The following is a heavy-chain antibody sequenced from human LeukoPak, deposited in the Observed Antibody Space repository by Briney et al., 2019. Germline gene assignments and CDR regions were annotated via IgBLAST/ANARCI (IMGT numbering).Heavy chain of an antibody. CDR3: ARRGVLLWFGPQGWFDP. CDR2: IYYSGIT. V-gene: IGHV4-59*01. J-gene: IGHJ5*02. CDR1: GGSMSSYY. Sequence: SETLSLTCAVSGGSMSSYYWSWIRQPPGKGLEWIGYIYYSGITNYSPSLRGRVTMSVDTSKKQFCLKLSSVTAADTAVYFCARRGVLLWFGPQGWFDPWGQGTLVTVSS. D-gene: IGHD3-10*01.